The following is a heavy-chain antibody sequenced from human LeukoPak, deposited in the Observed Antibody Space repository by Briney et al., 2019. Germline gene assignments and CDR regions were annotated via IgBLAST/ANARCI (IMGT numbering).Heavy chain of an antibody. CDR3: ARQLMIDYYYYYYYMDV. D-gene: IGHD3-22*01. J-gene: IGHJ6*03. CDR2: INHSGST. CDR1: GGSFSGYY. Sequence: PSETLSLTCAVYGGSFSGYYWSWIRQPPGKGLEWIGEINHSGSTNYNPSLKSRVTVSIDTSKNQFSLKLSSVTAADAAVYYCARQLMIDYYYYYYYMDVWGRGTTVTISS. V-gene: IGHV4-34*01.